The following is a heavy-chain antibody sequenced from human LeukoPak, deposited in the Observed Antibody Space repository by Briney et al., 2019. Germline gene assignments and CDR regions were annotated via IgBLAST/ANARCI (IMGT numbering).Heavy chain of an antibody. V-gene: IGHV3-7*01. CDR3: ARDPALWFGELNYYHGMDV. J-gene: IGHJ6*02. Sequence: PGGSLRLSCAVSGLTFSSSWMDWVRQAPGKGLEWVASINPDGNKKYSADSVKGRFTISRDNAKNSLYLQMNSLRAEDTAVYYCARDPALWFGELNYYHGMDVWGQGTTVTVSS. CDR1: GLTFSSSW. D-gene: IGHD3-10*01. CDR2: INPDGNKK.